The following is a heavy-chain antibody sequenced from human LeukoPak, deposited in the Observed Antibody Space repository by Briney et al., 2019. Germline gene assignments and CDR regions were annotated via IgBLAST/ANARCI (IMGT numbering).Heavy chain of an antibody. D-gene: IGHD2-21*01. CDR2: ISSSSTYI. V-gene: IGHV3-21*01. Sequence: PGGSLRLSCAASGFTFSSYSMNWVRQAPGKGLEWVSSISSSSTYINYADSVKGRFTISRDNAKSSLYLQMNSLRVEDTAVYYCARDQGIMFFDNWGQGTLVTVSS. CDR3: ARDQGIMFFDN. J-gene: IGHJ4*02. CDR1: GFTFSSYS.